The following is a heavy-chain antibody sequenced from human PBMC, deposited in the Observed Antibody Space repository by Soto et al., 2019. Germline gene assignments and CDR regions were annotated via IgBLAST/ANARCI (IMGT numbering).Heavy chain of an antibody. CDR2: INPSNEIT. D-gene: IGHD3-16*01. V-gene: IGHV1-2*02. CDR1: GYTFSAYY. CDR3: MSWGWGDSPIDY. Sequence: ASVKVSCKTSGYTFSAYYVHWARRAPGRGFQWLGWINPSNEITTFSEFFQGRITMPRDTSTNTVHMELNRLTSDDTAVYYCMSWGWGDSPIDYWGQGTQVTVS. J-gene: IGHJ4*02.